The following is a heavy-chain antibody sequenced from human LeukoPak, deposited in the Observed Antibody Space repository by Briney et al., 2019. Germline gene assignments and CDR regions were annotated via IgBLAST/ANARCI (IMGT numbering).Heavy chain of an antibody. CDR3: ARDSPPAGNDY. V-gene: IGHV4-30-4*01. CDR2: IYYSGST. D-gene: IGHD2-2*01. CDR1: GGSISSGDYY. J-gene: IGHJ4*02. Sequence: SETLSLTCSVSGGSISSGDYYWSWIRQPPGKGLEWIGYIYYSGSTYYNPSLKSRVTISVDTSKNQFSLKLSSVTAADTAVYYCARDSPPAGNDYWGQGTLVTVSS.